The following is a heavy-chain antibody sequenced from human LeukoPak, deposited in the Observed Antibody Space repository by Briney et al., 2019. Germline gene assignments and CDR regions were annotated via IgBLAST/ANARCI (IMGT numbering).Heavy chain of an antibody. CDR2: IIPILGIA. Sequence: GASVKVSCKASGYTFTSYGISWVRQAPGQGLEWMGRIIPILGIANYAQKFQGRVTITADKSTSTAYMELSSLRSEDTAVYYCARDRSEQQLVSNWFDPWGQGTLVTVSS. CDR3: ARDRSEQQLVSNWFDP. D-gene: IGHD6-13*01. J-gene: IGHJ5*02. CDR1: GYTFTSYG. V-gene: IGHV1-69*04.